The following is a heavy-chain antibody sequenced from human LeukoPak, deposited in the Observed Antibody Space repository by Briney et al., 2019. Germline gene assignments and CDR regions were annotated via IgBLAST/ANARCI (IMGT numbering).Heavy chain of an antibody. V-gene: IGHV4-34*01. Sequence: SETLSLTCAVYGGSFSGYYWSWIRQPPGKGLEWIGEINHSGSTNYNPSLKSRVTISVDTSKNQFSLKLSSVTAADTAVYCCARPRSGWLDALDIWGQGTMVTVSS. CDR2: INHSGST. D-gene: IGHD5-12*01. CDR1: GGSFSGYY. J-gene: IGHJ3*02. CDR3: ARPRSGWLDALDI.